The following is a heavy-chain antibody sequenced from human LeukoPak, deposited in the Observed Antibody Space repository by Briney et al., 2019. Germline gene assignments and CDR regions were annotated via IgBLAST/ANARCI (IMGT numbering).Heavy chain of an antibody. V-gene: IGHV4-59*11. D-gene: IGHD5-24*01. CDR3: VRRGDGYPYYFDY. CDR2: IHYGGNT. CDR1: GGSISNHY. Sequence: SETLSLTGTVSGGSISNHYWSWIRQPPGKGLEWIGYIHYGGNTDYNPSLKSRLTISVDTSKNQFSLKLSSVTAADTAVYYRVRRGDGYPYYFDYWGQGTLVTVSS. J-gene: IGHJ4*02.